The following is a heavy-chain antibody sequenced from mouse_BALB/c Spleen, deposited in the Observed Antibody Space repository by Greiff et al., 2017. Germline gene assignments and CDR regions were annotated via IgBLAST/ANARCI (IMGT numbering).Heavy chain of an antibody. CDR1: GYSFTGYN. J-gene: IGHJ4*01. CDR3: AGASYGYTMDY. CDR2: IDPYNGGT. D-gene: IGHD1-1*01. V-gene: IGHV1S135*01. Sequence: VQLQQSGPELGKPGASVKISCKASGYSFTGYNMYWVKQSHRKSLEWIGYIDPYNGGTSYNQKSKGKATLTVDKASSTAYMHLNSLTSEDSAIYYCAGASYGYTMDYWGQGTSVTVSS.